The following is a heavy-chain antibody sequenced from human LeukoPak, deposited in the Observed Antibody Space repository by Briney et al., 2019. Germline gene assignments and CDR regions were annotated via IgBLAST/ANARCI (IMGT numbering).Heavy chain of an antibody. CDR3: ARAPGYDSSGYYYY. Sequence: GGSLRLSCAASGFTFSSYSMNWVRQAPGKGLEWVSSISSSSSYIYYADSVKGRFTISRDNAENSLYLQMNSLRAEDTAVYYCARAPGYDSSGYYYYWGQGTLVTVSS. J-gene: IGHJ4*02. CDR2: ISSSSSYI. V-gene: IGHV3-21*01. D-gene: IGHD3-22*01. CDR1: GFTFSSYS.